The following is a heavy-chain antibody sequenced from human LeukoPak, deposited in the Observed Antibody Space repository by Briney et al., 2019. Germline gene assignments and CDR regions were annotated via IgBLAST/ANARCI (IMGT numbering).Heavy chain of an antibody. J-gene: IGHJ5*01. Sequence: SETLSLTCAVYGGSFSGHYWTWIRQPPGRGLEWIGEIDHTGRSTYNPSLTSRVTISKDSSKNQFSLSLGSVIAADTAVYFCARGENSGSYFSYFDSWAQGTPVTVSS. CDR3: ARGENSGSYFSYFDS. D-gene: IGHD3-10*01. V-gene: IGHV4-34*01. CDR2: IDHTGRS. CDR1: GGSFSGHY.